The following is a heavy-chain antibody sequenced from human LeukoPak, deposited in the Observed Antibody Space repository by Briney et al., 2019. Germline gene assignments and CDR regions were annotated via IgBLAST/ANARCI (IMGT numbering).Heavy chain of an antibody. Sequence: SETLSLTCAVSGGSISSGGYSWSWIRQPPGKGLEGIGYIYHSGSTYYNPSLKSRVTISVDRSKNQFSLKLGSVTAADTAVYYCARGVLGATKKVTAIPTYYFDYWGQGTLVTVSS. CDR2: IYHSGST. V-gene: IGHV4-30-2*01. D-gene: IGHD2-21*02. CDR1: GGSISSGGYS. CDR3: ARGVLGATKKVTAIPTYYFDY. J-gene: IGHJ4*02.